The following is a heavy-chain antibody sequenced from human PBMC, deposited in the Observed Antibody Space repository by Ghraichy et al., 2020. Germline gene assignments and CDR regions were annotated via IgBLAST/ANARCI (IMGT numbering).Heavy chain of an antibody. D-gene: IGHD4-17*01. V-gene: IGHV4-31*03. CDR1: GGSINSGGQY. Sequence: SETLSLTCNVSGGSINSGGQYCSWLRQRPGEGLEWIAYIYYGGAAFYNPSLKSRVSISIETSQNHFSLRLTSVTAADTAVYFCARFDDFGTWFDPWGQGILVTVSS. CDR2: IYYGGAA. CDR3: ARFDDFGTWFDP. J-gene: IGHJ5*02.